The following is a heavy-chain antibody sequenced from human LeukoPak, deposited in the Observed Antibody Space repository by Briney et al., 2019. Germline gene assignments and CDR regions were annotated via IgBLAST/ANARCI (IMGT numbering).Heavy chain of an antibody. CDR3: AKVLRPYYYDSSGYYFDY. CDR2: ISWNSGSI. V-gene: IGHV3-9*01. Sequence: LSGGSLRLSCAASGFTFDDYAMHWVRQAPGKGLEWVSGISWNSGSIGYADSVKGRFTISRDNAKNSLYLQMNSLRAEDTALYYCAKVLRPYYYDSSGYYFDYWGRGTLVTVSS. CDR1: GFTFDDYA. D-gene: IGHD3-22*01. J-gene: IGHJ4*02.